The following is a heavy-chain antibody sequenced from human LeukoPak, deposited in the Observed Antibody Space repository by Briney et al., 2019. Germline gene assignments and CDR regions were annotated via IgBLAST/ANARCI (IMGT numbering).Heavy chain of an antibody. V-gene: IGHV1-18*01. Sequence: ASVKVSCKASGYTFTSYGISWVRRAPGQGLEWMGWISAYNGNTNYAQKLQGRVTMTTDTSTSTAYMELRSLRSDDTAVYYCAGDAMGKYYDILTGYYETWGQGTLVTVSS. CDR1: GYTFTSYG. J-gene: IGHJ5*02. D-gene: IGHD3-9*01. CDR2: ISAYNGNT. CDR3: AGDAMGKYYDILTGYYET.